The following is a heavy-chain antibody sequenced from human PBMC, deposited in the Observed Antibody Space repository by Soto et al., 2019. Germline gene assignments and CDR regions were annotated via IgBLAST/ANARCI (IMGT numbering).Heavy chain of an antibody. CDR3: ARDGGRHSGGIDY. J-gene: IGHJ4*02. CDR2: INPIFGTA. Sequence: QVQLVQSGAEVKKPGSSVKVSCKASGGTFSSYSINWVRQAPGQGLEWMGEINPIFGTANYAQTFKGRVTITADESTSTAYMELSSLRSEDTAVYYCARDGGRHSGGIDYWGQGTLVSVSS. CDR1: GGTFSSYS. D-gene: IGHD1-26*01. V-gene: IGHV1-69*01.